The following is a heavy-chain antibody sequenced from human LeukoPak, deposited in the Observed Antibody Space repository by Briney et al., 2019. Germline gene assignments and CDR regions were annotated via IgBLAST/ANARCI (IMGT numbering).Heavy chain of an antibody. J-gene: IGHJ4*02. CDR3: AREGGQCSTSSCPLAY. CDR1: RFTVNTNF. V-gene: IGHV3-66*02. CDR2: IYNDGST. D-gene: IGHD2-2*01. Sequence: GGSLSLSCAASRFTVNTNFMSWVRQAPGKGLEWVSVIYNDGSTFYADSVKGRSTISRDNAKRTLYLQMNSLRPEDTAVYYCAREGGQCSTSSCPLAYWGQGTLVTVSS.